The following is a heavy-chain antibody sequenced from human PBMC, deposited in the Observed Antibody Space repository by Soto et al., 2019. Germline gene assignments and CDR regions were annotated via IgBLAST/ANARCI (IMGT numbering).Heavy chain of an antibody. CDR2: IPSRGRP. CDR3: VRDQYSGYDFAL. V-gene: IGHV4-30-4*01. Sequence: SETLSLTCSVSGASIAGGSYYWSWVRQPPGKGLEWIGYIPSRGRPFYNPSLTSRGTISADSSKNQLSLQLTSVTAADTAVYYCVRDQYSGYDFALWGQGNWVTVSS. CDR1: GASIAGGSYY. D-gene: IGHD5-12*01. J-gene: IGHJ5*02.